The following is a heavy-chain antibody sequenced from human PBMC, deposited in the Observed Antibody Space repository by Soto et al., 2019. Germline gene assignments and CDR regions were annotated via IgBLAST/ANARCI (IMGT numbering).Heavy chain of an antibody. D-gene: IGHD2-2*01. J-gene: IGHJ6*02. Sequence: SETLSLTCAVYGGSFSGYYWSWIRQPPGKGLEWIGEINHSGSTNYNPSLKSRVTISVDTSKNQFSLKLSSVTAADTAVYYCARACGDIVVVPATPGNGMDVWGQGTTVTVSS. V-gene: IGHV4-34*01. CDR3: ARACGDIVVVPATPGNGMDV. CDR2: INHSGST. CDR1: GGSFSGYY.